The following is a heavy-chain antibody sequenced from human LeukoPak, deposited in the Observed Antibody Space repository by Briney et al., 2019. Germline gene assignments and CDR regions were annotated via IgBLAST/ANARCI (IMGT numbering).Heavy chain of an antibody. CDR1: GFTFSSYA. CDR3: AKDQGRVPYYYDSSGGRYFDY. D-gene: IGHD3-22*01. CDR2: ISGSDGST. J-gene: IGHJ4*02. Sequence: GGSLRLSCAASGFTFSSYAMSWVRQAPGKGLEWVSAISGSDGSTYYADSVKGRFTISRDNSKNTLYLQMNSLRAEDTAVYYCAKDQGRVPYYYDSSGGRYFDYWGQGTLVTVSS. V-gene: IGHV3-23*01.